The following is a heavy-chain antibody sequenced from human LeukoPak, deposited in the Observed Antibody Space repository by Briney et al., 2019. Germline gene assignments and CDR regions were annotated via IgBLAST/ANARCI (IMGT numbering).Heavy chain of an antibody. CDR2: ISGTSSTM. CDR3: ARVEWEGPHPTLNY. D-gene: IGHD1-26*01. J-gene: IGHJ4*02. CDR1: GFSFSSYS. V-gene: IGHV3-48*04. Sequence: PGGSLRLSCAVSGFSFSSYSMNWVRQAPGKGLDWVSYISGTSSTMHYADSVKGRFTISRDNAKNSLYLQMNSLRAEDTAVYYCARVEWEGPHPTLNYWGQGTLVTVSS.